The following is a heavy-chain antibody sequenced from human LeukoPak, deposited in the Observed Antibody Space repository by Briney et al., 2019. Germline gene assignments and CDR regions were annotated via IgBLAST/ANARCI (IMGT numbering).Heavy chain of an antibody. CDR3: AREIDRDDYNRFFDY. CDR2: INAGNGNT. J-gene: IGHJ4*02. V-gene: IGHV1-3*01. Sequence: GASVTVSCKASGYSFSTYTMNWVRQAPGQRPEWMGWINAGNGNTKYSQKFQGRVTITRDTSASTAYMEMRSLRSEDTAVYYCAREIDRDDYNRFFDYWGQGTLVTVSS. CDR1: GYSFSTYT. D-gene: IGHD5-24*01.